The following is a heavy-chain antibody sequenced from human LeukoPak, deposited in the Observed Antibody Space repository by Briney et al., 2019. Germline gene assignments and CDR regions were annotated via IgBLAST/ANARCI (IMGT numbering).Heavy chain of an antibody. J-gene: IGHJ1*01. CDR2: ISSSGSTI. CDR1: GFTFRSYE. V-gene: IGHV3-48*03. D-gene: IGHD3-10*01. CDR3: AKGTYYYDSGSYLECFGEN. Sequence: GGSLRLSCAASGFTFRSYEMNWGRQAPGKGLEWVSYISSSGSTIYYAEFVKGRFTISRDNAKNALYLQMNTLRAEDTAVYYCAKGTYYYDSGSYLECFGENWGQGTLVTVSS.